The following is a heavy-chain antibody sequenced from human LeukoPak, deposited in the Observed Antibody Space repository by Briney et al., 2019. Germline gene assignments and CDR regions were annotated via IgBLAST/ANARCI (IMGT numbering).Heavy chain of an antibody. CDR1: GGSISSSSYY. Sequence: SETLSLTCTVSGGSISSSSYYWGWIRHPPGKGLEWIGSIYYSGSTYYNPSLKSRVTIPVDTSKNQFSLKPSSVTAADTAVEYCAKTTTVTTWYFDLWGRGTLVTVSS. D-gene: IGHD4-11*01. CDR2: IYYSGST. J-gene: IGHJ2*01. CDR3: AKTTTVTTWYFDL. V-gene: IGHV4-39*01.